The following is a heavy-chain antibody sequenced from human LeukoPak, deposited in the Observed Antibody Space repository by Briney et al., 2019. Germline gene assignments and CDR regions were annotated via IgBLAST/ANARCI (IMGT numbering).Heavy chain of an antibody. J-gene: IGHJ6*02. Sequence: GGSLRPSCAVSGFTLSTNYMSWGRQAPGKGLEWVSVIYSGGSTYYAASVKGRFTISRDNSKNTLYLQRNSLRAEDTAVYYCARDRRLADSSGYYSDARYYYYGMDVWGQGTTVTVSS. CDR3: ARDRRLADSSGYYSDARYYYYGMDV. V-gene: IGHV3-53*01. CDR1: GFTLSTNY. CDR2: IYSGGST. D-gene: IGHD3-22*01.